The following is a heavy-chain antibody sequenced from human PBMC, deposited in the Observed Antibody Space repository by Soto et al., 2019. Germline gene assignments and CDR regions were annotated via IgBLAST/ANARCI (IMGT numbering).Heavy chain of an antibody. V-gene: IGHV3-30*18. CDR1: GFTFSSYG. D-gene: IGHD3-10*01. CDR2: ISYDGSNN. Sequence: QVQLVESGGGVVQPGRSLRLSCAASGFTFSSYGMHWVRQAPDKGLEWVAVISYDGSNNYYADSVKGRFTISRDNSKNTLYLQMNSLRAEDTAVYYCAKDLFAERGSGFSDYWGQGTLVTVSS. CDR3: AKDLFAERGSGFSDY. J-gene: IGHJ4*02.